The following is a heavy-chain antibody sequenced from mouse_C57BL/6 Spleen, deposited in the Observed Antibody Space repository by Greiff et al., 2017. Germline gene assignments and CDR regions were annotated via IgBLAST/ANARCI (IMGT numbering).Heavy chain of an antibody. CDR3: ARGRYGYDETGRHFDY. Sequence: EVQVVESGPELVKPGASVKISCKASGYSFTDYNMNWVKQSNGKSLEWIGVINPNYGTTSYNQKFKGKATLTVDQSSSTAYMQLNSLTSEDSAVYYCARGRYGYDETGRHFDYWGQGTTLTVSS. J-gene: IGHJ2*01. CDR1: GYSFTDYN. V-gene: IGHV1-39*01. D-gene: IGHD2-2*01. CDR2: INPNYGTT.